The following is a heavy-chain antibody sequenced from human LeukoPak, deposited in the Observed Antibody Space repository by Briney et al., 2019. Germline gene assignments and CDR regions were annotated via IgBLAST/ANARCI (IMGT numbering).Heavy chain of an antibody. J-gene: IGHJ6*02. Sequence: ASVKVSCKASGYTFTNNTLNWVRQAPGQGLEWMGWINANTGNPTYAQDFIGRYVFSLDTSVSTAYLQISSLKTEDTAVYYCARVNYVSGSPRHFYYYGLDVWGQGTTVTVSS. V-gene: IGHV7-4-1*02. CDR1: GYTFTNNT. CDR2: INANTGNP. D-gene: IGHD3-10*01. CDR3: ARVNYVSGSPRHFYYYGLDV.